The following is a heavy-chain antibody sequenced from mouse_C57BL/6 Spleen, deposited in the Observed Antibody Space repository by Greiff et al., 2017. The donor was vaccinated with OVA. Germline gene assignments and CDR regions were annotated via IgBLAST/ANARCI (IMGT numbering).Heavy chain of an antibody. CDR3: VSGSGTYFDY. V-gene: IGHV1-26*01. D-gene: IGHD4-1*01. CDR1: GYTFTDYY. Sequence: EVQLQQSGPELVKPGASVKISCKASGYTFTDYYMHWVKQSPGKSLEWLGDINPNNGGTSYNQKFKGNATLTVDKSSSTAYMELRSLTSEDSAVYYCVSGSGTYFDYWGQGTTLTVSS. CDR2: INPNNGGT. J-gene: IGHJ2*01.